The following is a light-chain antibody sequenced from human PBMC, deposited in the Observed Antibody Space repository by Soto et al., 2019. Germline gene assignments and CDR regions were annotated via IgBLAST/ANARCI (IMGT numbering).Light chain of an antibody. J-gene: IGLJ2*01. V-gene: IGLV2-8*01. CDR3: SSYAGSNNVG. CDR1: SSDVGGYNY. Sequence: QSALTQPPSASGSPGQSVTISCTGTSSDVGGYNYVSWYQQHPGKAPKLMIYEVSKRPSGVPDRFSGSKSGNTASLTVSGPQAEDESDYYCSSYAGSNNVGFGGGTKLPVL. CDR2: EVS.